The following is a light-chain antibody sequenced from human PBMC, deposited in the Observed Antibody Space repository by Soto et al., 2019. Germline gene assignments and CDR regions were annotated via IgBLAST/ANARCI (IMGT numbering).Light chain of an antibody. CDR1: SSNIGSNT. CDR2: RNN. CDR3: AAWDDRLNGPV. Sequence: QAVVTQPPSASGTPGQRVTISCSGSSSNIGSNTVNWYQQLPGTAPKLLIYRNNQRPSGVPDRFSGSKSGTSASLAISGLQSEDEADYYCAAWDDRLNGPVFGGGTKLTVL. V-gene: IGLV1-44*01. J-gene: IGLJ2*01.